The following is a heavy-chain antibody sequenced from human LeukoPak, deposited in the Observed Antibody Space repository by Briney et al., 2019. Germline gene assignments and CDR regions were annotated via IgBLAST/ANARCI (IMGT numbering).Heavy chain of an antibody. CDR2: IRSKAYGGTT. Sequence: GGSLRLSCTASGFTFGDYAMSWFRQAPGKGLEWVGFIRSKAYGGTTEYAASVKGRFTISRDDSKSIAYLQMNSLKTEDTAVYYCTRDRCSGGSCSSFGNWFDPWGQGTLVTVSS. J-gene: IGHJ5*02. D-gene: IGHD2-15*01. V-gene: IGHV3-49*03. CDR3: TRDRCSGGSCSSFGNWFDP. CDR1: GFTFGDYA.